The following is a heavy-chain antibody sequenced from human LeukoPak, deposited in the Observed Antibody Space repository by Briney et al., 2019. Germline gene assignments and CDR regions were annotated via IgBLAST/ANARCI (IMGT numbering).Heavy chain of an antibody. CDR1: GGSIGTYS. CDR2: IYYSGST. J-gene: IGHJ4*02. Sequence: TSSETLSLTCTVSGGSIGTYSWTWIRQPPGKGLEWIGYIYYSGSTNYNPSLKSRVTISVDTSKNQFSLKLSSVTAADTAVYYCARLGTMRYFDYWGQGTLVTVSS. CDR3: ARLGTMRYFDY. V-gene: IGHV4-59*08. D-gene: IGHD7-27*01.